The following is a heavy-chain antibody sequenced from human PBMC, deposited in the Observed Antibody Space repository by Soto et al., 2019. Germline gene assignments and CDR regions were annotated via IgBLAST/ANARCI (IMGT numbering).Heavy chain of an antibody. J-gene: IGHJ3*02. CDR3: TRSYCSGNSCYSNDAFDI. Sequence: ASMKVSCKASGYTFTGYYMHWVRQAPGQGLEWMGWINPNIGGTNYAQKFQGWVTMTRDTSISTDYMELSRLRSDDTAVYYCTRSYCSGNSCYSNDAFDIWGQGTMVTVSS. D-gene: IGHD2-15*01. V-gene: IGHV1-2*04. CDR1: GYTFTGYY. CDR2: INPNIGGT.